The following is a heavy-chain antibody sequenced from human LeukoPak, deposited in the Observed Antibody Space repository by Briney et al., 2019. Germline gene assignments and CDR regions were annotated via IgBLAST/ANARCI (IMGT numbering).Heavy chain of an antibody. D-gene: IGHD6-13*01. V-gene: IGHV1-69*06. CDR3: ATDRHGWPYSSSLTPLCY. CDR2: IIPMFGTA. CDR1: GGTFSNYG. Sequence: SVKVSCKASGGTFSNYGFSWVRQAPGQGLEWMGGIIPMFGTANYTQKFQGRVTMTEDTSTDTAYMELSSLRSEDTAVCYCATDRHGWPYSSSLTPLCYWGQGTLVTVSS. J-gene: IGHJ4*02.